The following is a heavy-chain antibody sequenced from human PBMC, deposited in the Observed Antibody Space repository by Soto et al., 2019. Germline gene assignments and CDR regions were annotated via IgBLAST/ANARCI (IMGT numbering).Heavy chain of an antibody. CDR1: GFTFSSYS. V-gene: IGHV3-48*02. D-gene: IGHD3-3*01. Sequence: GSLKVSCGASGFTFSSYSMNWVRQAPGKGLGWISYINNTSRFIYFADSLKGRFTISRDNAKNSLFLQMNSLRDEDTAVYYCARKGVAFDYWGQGALVTVSS. J-gene: IGHJ4*02. CDR2: INNTSRFI. CDR3: ARKGVAFDY.